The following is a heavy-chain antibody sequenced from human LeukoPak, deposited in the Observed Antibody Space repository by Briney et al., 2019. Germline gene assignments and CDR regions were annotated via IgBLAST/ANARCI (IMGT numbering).Heavy chain of an antibody. J-gene: IGHJ4*02. CDR1: GFTVSSNY. Sequence: PGGSLRLSCAASGFTVSSNYMSWVRQAPGKGLEWVSVIYSAGSTYYSDCVKGRFTISRDNSKNTLYLQMNSLRAEDTAVYYCAREPSGTYWLDYWGQGTLVTVSS. D-gene: IGHD1-26*01. V-gene: IGHV3-66*02. CDR3: AREPSGTYWLDY. CDR2: IYSAGST.